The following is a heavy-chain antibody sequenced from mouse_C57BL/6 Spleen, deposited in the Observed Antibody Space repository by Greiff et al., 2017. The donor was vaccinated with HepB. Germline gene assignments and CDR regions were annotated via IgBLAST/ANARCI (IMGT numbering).Heavy chain of an antibody. CDR1: GFTFSDYG. Sequence: EVQVVESGGGLVKPGGSLKLSCAASGFTFSDYGMHWVRQAPEKGLEWVAYISSGSSTIYYADTVKGRFTISRDNAKNTLFLQMTSLRSEDTAMYYCARDYDGFAYWGQRTLVTVSA. J-gene: IGHJ3*01. V-gene: IGHV5-17*01. CDR3: ARDYDGFAY. CDR2: ISSGSSTI. D-gene: IGHD2-4*01.